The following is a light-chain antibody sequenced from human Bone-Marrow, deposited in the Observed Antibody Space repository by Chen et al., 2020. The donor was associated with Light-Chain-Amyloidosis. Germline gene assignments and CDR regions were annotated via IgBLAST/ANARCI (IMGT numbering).Light chain of an antibody. CDR3: QVWDRSSDRPV. J-gene: IGLJ3*02. V-gene: IGLV3-21*02. CDR2: DDS. Sequence: SYVLTQLSSVSVAPGQTATIACGGNNIGSTSVHWYQQTPGQAPLLVVYDDSDRPSGIPERLAGSNSGNTATLTISRVEAEDEAGYYCQVWDRSSDRPVFGGGTKLTVL. CDR1: NIGSTS.